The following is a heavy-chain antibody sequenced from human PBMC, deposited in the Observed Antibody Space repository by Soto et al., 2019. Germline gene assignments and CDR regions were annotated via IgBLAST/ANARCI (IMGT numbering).Heavy chain of an antibody. Sequence: EVQLLESGGGLVQPGGSLRLSCAASGFTFSSYAMRWVRQAPVKGLEWVSAISGSGGSTYYADSVKGRFTISGDNSKNTLYLQMNSLRAEDTAVYYCARRGSGSYYGYWGQGTLVTVSS. V-gene: IGHV3-23*01. CDR2: ISGSGGST. CDR3: ARRGSGSYYGY. CDR1: GFTFSSYA. D-gene: IGHD1-26*01. J-gene: IGHJ4*02.